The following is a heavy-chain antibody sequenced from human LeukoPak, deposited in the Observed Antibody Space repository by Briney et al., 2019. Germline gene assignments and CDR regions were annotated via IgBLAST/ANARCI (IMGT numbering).Heavy chain of an antibody. CDR2: IYYSGST. CDR3: AKRSFGASWDYGMDV. Sequence: PSETLSLTCTVSGGSISSGGYYWSWIRQHPGKGLEWIGYIYYSGSTYYNPSLKSRVTISVDTSKNQFSLKLSSVTAADTAVYYCAKRSFGASWDYGMDVWGQGTTVTVSS. V-gene: IGHV4-31*03. CDR1: GGSISSGGYY. D-gene: IGHD3-3*01. J-gene: IGHJ6*02.